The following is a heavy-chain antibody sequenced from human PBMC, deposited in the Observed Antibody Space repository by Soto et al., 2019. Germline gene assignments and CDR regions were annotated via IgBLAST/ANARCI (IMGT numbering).Heavy chain of an antibody. Sequence: EVQLLDSGGGLVQPGGSLRLSCAASGFTFSRYAMNWVRQAPGKGLEWVSVISGSGDSTYYADSVKGRFTISRDNSKKTLYLQMNSLRAEDTAVYYCARRGPGTYFDYWGQGTLVTVSS. D-gene: IGHD6-13*01. CDR2: ISGSGDST. J-gene: IGHJ4*02. V-gene: IGHV3-23*01. CDR3: ARRGPGTYFDY. CDR1: GFTFSRYA.